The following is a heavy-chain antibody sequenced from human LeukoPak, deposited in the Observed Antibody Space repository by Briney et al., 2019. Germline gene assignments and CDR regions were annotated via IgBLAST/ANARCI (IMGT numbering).Heavy chain of an antibody. V-gene: IGHV3-48*03. J-gene: IGHJ4*02. CDR1: GFTFSSYE. D-gene: IGHD1-26*01. CDR2: ISSSGSTI. CDR3: ARDPIRIVGARGLLDY. Sequence: GGSLRLSCAASGFTFSSYEMNWVRQAPGKGLGWVSYISSSGSTIYYADSVKGRFTISRDNAKNSLYLQMNSLRAEDTAVYYCARDPIRIVGARGLLDYWGQGTLVTVSS.